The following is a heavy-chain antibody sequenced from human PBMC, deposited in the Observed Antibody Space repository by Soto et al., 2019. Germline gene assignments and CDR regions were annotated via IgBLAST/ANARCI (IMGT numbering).Heavy chain of an antibody. CDR3: ARDRERGYYDSSGYYGH. D-gene: IGHD3-22*01. V-gene: IGHV3-7*03. CDR2: IKQDGSEK. J-gene: IGHJ4*02. Sequence: ELQLVESGGGLVQPGGSLRLSCAASGFTFSSYWMSWVRQAPGKGLEWVANIKQDGSEKYYVDSVKGRFTISRDNAKNSLYLQMNSLRAEDTAVYYCARDRERGYYDSSGYYGHWGQGTLVTVSS. CDR1: GFTFSSYW.